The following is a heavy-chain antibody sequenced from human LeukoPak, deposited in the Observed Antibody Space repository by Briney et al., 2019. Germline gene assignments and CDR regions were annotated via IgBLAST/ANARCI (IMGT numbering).Heavy chain of an antibody. CDR1: GGSISSGDYY. Sequence: PSQTLSLTCSVSGGSISSGDYYWSWIRQPPGKGLEWIGCIYYSGSTYYNPSLNSRVTISVDTSKNQFSLKLSSVTAADTAVDYCPRGRSPTLVWCFDPWGQGTLVTVSS. J-gene: IGHJ5*02. D-gene: IGHD2-21*01. CDR2: IYYSGST. CDR3: PRGRSPTLVWCFDP. V-gene: IGHV4-30-4*08.